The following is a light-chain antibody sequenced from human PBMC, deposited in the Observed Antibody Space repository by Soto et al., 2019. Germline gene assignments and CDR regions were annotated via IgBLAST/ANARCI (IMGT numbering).Light chain of an antibody. CDR3: QQYKIWRT. Sequence: EIVMTQSPATLSLSPGERATLSCRASESVSSNLAWYQQKAGQAPRLLIYGASTRATNIPARFSGSGSGTDFTLTISGLQSEDVAVYYCQQYKIWRTFGQGTKVEIK. J-gene: IGKJ1*01. V-gene: IGKV3-15*01. CDR1: ESVSSN. CDR2: GAS.